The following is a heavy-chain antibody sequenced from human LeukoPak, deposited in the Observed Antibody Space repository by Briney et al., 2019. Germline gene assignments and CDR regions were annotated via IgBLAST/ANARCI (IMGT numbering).Heavy chain of an antibody. CDR1: GGSISSGSYY. V-gene: IGHV4-61*02. J-gene: IGHJ4*02. CDR2: IYTSGST. CDR3: ARGRDGYNCTPFDY. Sequence: SQTLSLTCTVSGGSISSGSYYWSWIRQPAGKGLEWIGRIYTSGSTNYNPSLKSRVTISVDTSKNQFSLKLSSVTAADTAVYYCARGRDGYNCTPFDYWGQGTLVTVSS. D-gene: IGHD5-24*01.